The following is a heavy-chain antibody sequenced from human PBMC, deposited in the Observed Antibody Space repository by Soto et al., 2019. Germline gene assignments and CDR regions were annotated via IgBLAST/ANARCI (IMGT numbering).Heavy chain of an antibody. J-gene: IGHJ6*02. D-gene: IGHD1-26*01. CDR1: GFTFRTYS. CDR2: ITSSSDTI. Sequence: EVPLVESGGGLVQPGGSLRLSCAASGFTFRTYSMNWVRQAPGKALEWVSYITSSSDTIYYGDSVQGRFTISRDNARNSLYLQVNSLRDADTAVYYCARVPSSGSYRSYYYYGMDVWGQGTTVTVSS. CDR3: ARVPSSGSYRSYYYYGMDV. V-gene: IGHV3-48*02.